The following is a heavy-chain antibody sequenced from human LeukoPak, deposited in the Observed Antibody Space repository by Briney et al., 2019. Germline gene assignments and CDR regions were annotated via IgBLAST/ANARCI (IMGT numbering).Heavy chain of an antibody. CDR3: ASSLSGSGILFDF. CDR2: INPNRGGT. D-gene: IGHD3-10*01. J-gene: IGHJ4*02. V-gene: IGHV1-2*02. Sequence: GASVKVSCKASGYTFTDYFMHWVRQAPGQGLEWMGWINPNRGGTNYAQKFQGRVTMTRDTTISTAYMELSGLRSDDTAVYYCASSLSGSGILFDFWGQGTLVTVSS. CDR1: GYTFTDYF.